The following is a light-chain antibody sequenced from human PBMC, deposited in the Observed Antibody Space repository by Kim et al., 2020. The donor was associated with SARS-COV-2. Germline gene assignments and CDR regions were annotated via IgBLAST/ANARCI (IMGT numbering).Light chain of an antibody. CDR2: RNN. J-gene: IGLJ2*01. CDR1: SSNIWAGYD. Sequence: RVTISCTGSSSNIWAGYDVHWYRQLPGTAPKLLIYRNNNRPSGVPDRFSGSKSGTSASLAITGLQAEDEADYYCQSYDSSLNVVVFGGGTQLTVL. V-gene: IGLV1-40*01. CDR3: QSYDSSLNVVV.